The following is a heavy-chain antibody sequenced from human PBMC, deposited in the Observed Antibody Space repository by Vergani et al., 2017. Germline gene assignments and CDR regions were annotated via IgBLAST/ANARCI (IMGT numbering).Heavy chain of an antibody. CDR1: GGSISSSSYY. CDR3: AREPYYGSGSYFYYYYYYGMDV. J-gene: IGHJ6*02. Sequence: QLQLPESGPGLVKPSETLSLTCTVSGGSISSSSYYWGWIRQPPGKGLEWIGSIYYSGSTYYNPSLKSRVTISVDTSKNQFSLKLSSVTAADTAVYYCAREPYYGSGSYFYYYYYYGMDVWGQGTTVTVSS. D-gene: IGHD3-10*01. V-gene: IGHV4-39*07. CDR2: IYYSGST.